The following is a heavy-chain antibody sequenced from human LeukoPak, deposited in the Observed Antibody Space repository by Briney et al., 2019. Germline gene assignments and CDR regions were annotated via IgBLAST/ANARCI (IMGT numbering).Heavy chain of an antibody. CDR1: GYTFTSYD. CDR2: MNPNSGNT. CDR3: ARVDYYGSGSYLREYYYYGMDV. J-gene: IGHJ6*02. V-gene: IGHV1-8*01. D-gene: IGHD3-10*01. Sequence: GASVKVSCKASGYTFTSYDINWVRQAPGQGLEWMGWMNPNSGNTGYAQKFQGRVTMTRNTSISTAYMELSSLRSEDTAAYYCARVDYYGSGSYLREYYYYGMDVWGQGTTVTVSS.